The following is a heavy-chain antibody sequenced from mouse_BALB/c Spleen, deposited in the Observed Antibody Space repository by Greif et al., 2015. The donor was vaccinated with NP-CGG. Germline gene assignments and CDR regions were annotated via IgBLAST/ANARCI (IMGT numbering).Heavy chain of an antibody. V-gene: IGHV1-84*02. CDR3: ARRTGTEAMDY. D-gene: IGHD4-1*01. J-gene: IGHJ4*01. CDR1: GYTFTDYY. CDR2: IYPGSGNT. Sequence: LVESGPELVKPGASVKISCKASGYTFTDYYINWVKQNPGQGLEWIGWIYPGSGNTKYNEKFKGKATLTVDTSSSTAYMQRSSLTPEDTAVYFCARRTGTEAMDYWGQGTSVTVSS.